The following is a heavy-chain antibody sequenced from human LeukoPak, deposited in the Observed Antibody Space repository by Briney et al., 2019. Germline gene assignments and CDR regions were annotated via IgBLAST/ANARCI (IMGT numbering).Heavy chain of an antibody. CDR2: IKQDGTEK. Sequence: PGGSLRLSCVASGFTFSSYWMSWVRQTPGKGLEWVANIKQDGTEKNYVDSVKGRFTISRDNAKNSLYLQMNSLRADDTAVYYCARDMARGGPQAGFDYWGQGTLVTVSS. V-gene: IGHV3-7*01. CDR1: GFTFSSYW. CDR3: ARDMARGGPQAGFDY. J-gene: IGHJ4*02. D-gene: IGHD6-13*01.